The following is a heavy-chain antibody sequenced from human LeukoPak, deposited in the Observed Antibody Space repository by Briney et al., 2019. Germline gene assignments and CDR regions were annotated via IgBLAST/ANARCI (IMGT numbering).Heavy chain of an antibody. V-gene: IGHV3-30*18. D-gene: IGHD3-10*01. Sequence: GGSLRLSCAASGFTFSNYGMHWVRQAPGKGPEWVAVISYDGSNKYCADSVKGRFTISRDTSKNTLYLQMNSLRAEDTAVYYCAKGPYGSGSNWFDPWGQGTLVTVSS. CDR3: AKGPYGSGSNWFDP. J-gene: IGHJ5*02. CDR1: GFTFSNYG. CDR2: ISYDGSNK.